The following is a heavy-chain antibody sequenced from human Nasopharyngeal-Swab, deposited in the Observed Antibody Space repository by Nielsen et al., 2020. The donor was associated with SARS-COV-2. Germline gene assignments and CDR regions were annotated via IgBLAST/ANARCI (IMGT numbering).Heavy chain of an antibody. CDR1: GFTVSSNY. Sequence: GESLKISCAASGFTVSSNYMSWVRQAPGKGLEWVSVIYSGGSTYCADSVKGRFTISRDNSKNTLYLQMNSLRAEDTAVYYCARDRGGVYYYYGMDVWGQGTTVTVSS. CDR3: ARDRGGVYYYYGMDV. CDR2: IYSGGST. D-gene: IGHD3-10*01. J-gene: IGHJ6*02. V-gene: IGHV3-53*01.